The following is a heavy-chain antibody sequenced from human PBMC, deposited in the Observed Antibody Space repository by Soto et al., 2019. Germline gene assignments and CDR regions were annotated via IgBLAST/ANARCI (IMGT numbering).Heavy chain of an antibody. Sequence: PGGSLRLSCAASGFTFSSYNMNWVRQAPGKGLEWVSSLSSSSTYICYADSVKGRFTISRDNAKNSLYLQWSSLRASDTAMYFCARGSIAAAGTRGYYYYGMDVWGQGTTVTVSS. CDR2: LSSSSTYI. D-gene: IGHD6-13*01. CDR1: GFTFSSYN. CDR3: ARGSIAAAGTRGYYYYGMDV. V-gene: IGHV3-21*04. J-gene: IGHJ6*02.